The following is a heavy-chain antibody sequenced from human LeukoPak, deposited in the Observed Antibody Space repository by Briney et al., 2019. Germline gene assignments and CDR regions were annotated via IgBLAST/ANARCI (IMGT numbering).Heavy chain of an antibody. CDR3: ARGSGIAAAGTVEGAFDI. V-gene: IGHV4-38-2*02. D-gene: IGHD6-13*01. CDR2: IYHSGST. Sequence: SETLSLTCTVSGYSISSGYYWGWIRQPPGKGLEWIGSIYHSGSTYYNPSLKSRVTISVDTSKNQFSLKLSSVTAADTAVYYCARGSGIAAAGTVEGAFDIWGQGTMVTVSS. CDR1: GYSISSGYY. J-gene: IGHJ3*02.